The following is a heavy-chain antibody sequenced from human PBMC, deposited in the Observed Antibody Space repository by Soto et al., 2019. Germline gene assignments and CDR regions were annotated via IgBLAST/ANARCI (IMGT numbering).Heavy chain of an antibody. CDR2: IYSSGST. Sequence: SETLSLTCTVSGGAISTYYWTWIRQPAGKGLEWIGRIYSSGSTKYNPSLQSRVTMSLDTSNNQFSLRLTSVTAADTAVYYCARGQRFSDWFDPWGQGTLVTVSS. V-gene: IGHV4-4*07. J-gene: IGHJ5*02. CDR1: GGAISTYY. D-gene: IGHD3-3*01. CDR3: ARGQRFSDWFDP.